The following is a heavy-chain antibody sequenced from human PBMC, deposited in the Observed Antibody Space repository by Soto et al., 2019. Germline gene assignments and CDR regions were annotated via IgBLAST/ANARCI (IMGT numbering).Heavy chain of an antibody. D-gene: IGHD1-20*01. CDR1: GGSISSGGYY. V-gene: IGHV4-31*03. CDR3: ARTNNWDFDY. CDR2: IYYSGST. Sequence: PSETLSLTCTVSGGSISSGGYYWSWIRQHPGKGLEWIGYIYYSGSTYYNPSLKSRVTISVDTSKNQFSLKLSYVTAADTAVYYCARTNNWDFDYWGQGNLVTVSS. J-gene: IGHJ4*02.